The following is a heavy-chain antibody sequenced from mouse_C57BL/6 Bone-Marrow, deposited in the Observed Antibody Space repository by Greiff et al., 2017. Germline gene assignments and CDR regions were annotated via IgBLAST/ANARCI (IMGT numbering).Heavy chain of an antibody. V-gene: IGHV2-5*01. CDR2: IWRGGST. CDR1: GFSLTSYG. D-gene: IGHD1-1*01. CDR3: AKNDYGSFYAMDY. J-gene: IGHJ4*01. Sequence: VKLMESGPGLVQPSQSLSITCTVSGFSLTSYGVHWVRQSPGKGLEWLGVIWRGGSTDYNAAFMSRLSITKDNSKSQVFFKMNSLQADDTAIYYCAKNDYGSFYAMDYWGQGTSVTVSS.